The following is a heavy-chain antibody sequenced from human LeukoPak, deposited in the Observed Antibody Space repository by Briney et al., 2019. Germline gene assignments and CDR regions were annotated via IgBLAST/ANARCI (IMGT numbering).Heavy chain of an antibody. J-gene: IGHJ4*02. Sequence: ASVKVSCKASGYIFTSYAMHWVRQAPGQRLEWMGWINTGNGNTKYSQRFQGRVTITRDTSASTAYMELSSLRSEDTAVYYCVSDEHYGSGGGDYWGQGTLSPSPQ. CDR3: VSDEHYGSGGGDY. D-gene: IGHD3-10*01. CDR1: GYIFTSYA. CDR2: INTGNGNT. V-gene: IGHV1-3*04.